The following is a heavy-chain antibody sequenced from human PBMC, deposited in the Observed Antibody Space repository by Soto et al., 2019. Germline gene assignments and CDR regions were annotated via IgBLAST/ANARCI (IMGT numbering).Heavy chain of an antibody. Sequence: SETLSLTCTVSGGSISSSSYYWGWIRQPPGKGLEWIGSIYYSGSTYYNPSLKSRVTISVDTSKNQFSLKLSSVTAADTAVYYCARQDTMVRGVPNLSWFDPWGQGTLVTVSS. CDR2: IYYSGST. J-gene: IGHJ5*02. CDR3: ARQDTMVRGVPNLSWFDP. V-gene: IGHV4-39*01. D-gene: IGHD3-10*01. CDR1: GGSISSSSYY.